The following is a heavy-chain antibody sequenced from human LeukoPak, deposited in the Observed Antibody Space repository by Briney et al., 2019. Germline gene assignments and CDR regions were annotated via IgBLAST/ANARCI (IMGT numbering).Heavy chain of an antibody. CDR1: GDMFSSYS. Sequence: SVKVSCKASGDMFSSYSITWVRQAPGQGLEWMGRIIPMFDITDYAPKFQDRVTITADKSTGTAYMQMTSLSSDDTAVYYCAREKRGANNAFQIWGQGTMVTVSS. V-gene: IGHV1-69*04. J-gene: IGHJ3*02. CDR2: IIPMFDIT. D-gene: IGHD5-24*01. CDR3: AREKRGANNAFQI.